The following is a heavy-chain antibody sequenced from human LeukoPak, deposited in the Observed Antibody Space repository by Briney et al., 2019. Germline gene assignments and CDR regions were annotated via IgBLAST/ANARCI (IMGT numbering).Heavy chain of an antibody. D-gene: IGHD6-13*01. J-gene: IGHJ4*02. V-gene: IGHV1-2*02. CDR1: GYTFTGYY. Sequence: ASVKVSCKASGYTFTGYYMHWVRQAPGQGLEWMGWINPNSGGTNYAQKFQGRVTMTRDTSISTAYMELSRLRSDDTAVYYCARAAGAGHNFDYWGQGTLVTVSS. CDR3: ARAAGAGHNFDY. CDR2: INPNSGGT.